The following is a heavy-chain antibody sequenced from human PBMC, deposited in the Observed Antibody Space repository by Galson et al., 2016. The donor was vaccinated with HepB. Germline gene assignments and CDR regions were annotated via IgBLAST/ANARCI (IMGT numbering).Heavy chain of an antibody. V-gene: IGHV4-31*11. Sequence: TLSLTCDVSGGSISSGGYYWSWIRQLPGNGLEWIGYIYYSRTTYYNPSLRSRLSISADTSTNQFSLELRSVTAADTAVCFCARLTSTGTFDAFDVWGQGTMVTVSS. D-gene: IGHD1-1*01. CDR2: IYYSRTT. CDR1: GGSISSGGYY. J-gene: IGHJ3*01. CDR3: ARLTSTGTFDAFDV.